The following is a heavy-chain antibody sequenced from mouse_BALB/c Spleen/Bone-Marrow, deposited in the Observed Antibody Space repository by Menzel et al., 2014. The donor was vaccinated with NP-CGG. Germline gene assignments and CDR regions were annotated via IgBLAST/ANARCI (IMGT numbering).Heavy chain of an antibody. CDR1: GYAFTNYL. CDR2: LNPGSGGS. Sequence: VKLMESGAELVRPGTSVKVSRKASGYAFTNYLIEWLKQRPGQGLEWIGVLNPGSGGSHYNEKFKGKATLTADKSSSTAYMQLSSLTSDDSAVYFCARSATVKDYFDYWGQGTTLTVSS. V-gene: IGHV1-54*01. D-gene: IGHD1-1*01. J-gene: IGHJ2*01. CDR3: ARSATVKDYFDY.